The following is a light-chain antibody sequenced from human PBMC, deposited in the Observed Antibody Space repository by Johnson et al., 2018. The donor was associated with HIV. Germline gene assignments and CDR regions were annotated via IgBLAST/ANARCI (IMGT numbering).Light chain of an antibody. V-gene: IGLV1-51*02. Sequence: HSVLTQPPSVSAAPGQKVNISCSGSSSNIGNNYVSWYQQIPGTAPKLLIYENNKRPSGIPDRFSGSKSGTSATLGITGLQTGDEADYYCGTWDNSLGGYVFGTGTKVTVL. J-gene: IGLJ1*01. CDR3: GTWDNSLGGYV. CDR1: SSNIGNNY. CDR2: ENN.